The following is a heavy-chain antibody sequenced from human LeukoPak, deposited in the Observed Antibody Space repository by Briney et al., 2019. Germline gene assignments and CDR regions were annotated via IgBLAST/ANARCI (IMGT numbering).Heavy chain of an antibody. CDR3: ARTAMVTNWFDS. Sequence: ASVKVSCKASGGTFSSYAISWVRQAPGQGLEWMGRIIPILGIANYAQKFQGRVTITADKSTSTAYMELSSLRSEDTAVYYCARTAMVTNWFDSWGQGTLVTASS. J-gene: IGHJ5*01. CDR2: IIPILGIA. CDR1: GGTFSSYA. D-gene: IGHD5-18*01. V-gene: IGHV1-69*04.